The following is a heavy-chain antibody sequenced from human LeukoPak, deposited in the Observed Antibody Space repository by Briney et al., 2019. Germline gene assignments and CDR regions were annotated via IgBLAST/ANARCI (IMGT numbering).Heavy chain of an antibody. D-gene: IGHD3-10*01. Sequence: GASVKVSCKASGYTFTSYDINWVRQATGQGLEWMGWMNPNSGNTGYAQKFQGRVTITADKSTSTAYMELSSLRSEDTAVYYCARDRVSGSGSYYYNWGQGTLVTVSS. CDR2: MNPNSGNT. J-gene: IGHJ4*02. V-gene: IGHV1-8*01. CDR1: GYTFTSYD. CDR3: ARDRVSGSGSYYYN.